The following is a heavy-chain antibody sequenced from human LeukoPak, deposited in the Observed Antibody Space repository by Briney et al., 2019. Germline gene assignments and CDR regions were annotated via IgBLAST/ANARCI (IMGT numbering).Heavy chain of an antibody. CDR1: GYSFTSYW. V-gene: IGHV5-51*01. CDR2: IYPSDSDI. D-gene: IGHD3-10*01. J-gene: IGHJ4*02. CDR3: ARRMVRGVMTSPFDY. Sequence: PGESLKISCKGSGYSFTSYWIDWVRQMPGKGLEWMGIIYPSDSDIRYSPSFQGQVTISVDKSISTAYLQWSSLKASDTAIYYCARRMVRGVMTSPFDYWGQGILVTVSS.